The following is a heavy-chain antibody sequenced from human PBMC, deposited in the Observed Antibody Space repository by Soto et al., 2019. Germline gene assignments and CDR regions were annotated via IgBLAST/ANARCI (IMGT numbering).Heavy chain of an antibody. D-gene: IGHD2-15*01. CDR3: VRKGCSGGSCGGYYYYYYMDV. J-gene: IGHJ6*03. CDR1: GYTFTSYD. V-gene: IGHV1-8*01. CDR2: MNPNSGNT. Sequence: ASVKVSCKASGYTFTSYDINWVQQATGQGLEWMGWMNPNSGNTGYAQKFQGRVTMTRNTSISTAYMELSSLRPEDTAVYYCVRKGCSGGSCGGYYYYYYMDVWGKGTTVTVSS.